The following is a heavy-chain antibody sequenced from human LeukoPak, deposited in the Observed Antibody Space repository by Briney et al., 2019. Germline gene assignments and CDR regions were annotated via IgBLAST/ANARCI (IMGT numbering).Heavy chain of an antibody. CDR1: GITFSSYG. V-gene: IGHV3-23*01. CDR2: ISGSGSST. J-gene: IGHJ4*02. D-gene: IGHD6-19*01. CDR3: ASSTPPNIAVAGTFDY. Sequence: PGGSLRLSCAASGITFSSYGMSWVRQAPGKGLEWVSAISGSGSSTFYADSVKGRFTISRDNSKNTLYLQMNSLRAEDTAVYYCASSTPPNIAVAGTFDYWGQGTLVTVSS.